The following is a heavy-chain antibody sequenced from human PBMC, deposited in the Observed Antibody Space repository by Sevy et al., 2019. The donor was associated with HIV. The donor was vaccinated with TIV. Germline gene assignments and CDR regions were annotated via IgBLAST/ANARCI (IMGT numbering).Heavy chain of an antibody. D-gene: IGHD3-22*01. V-gene: IGHV3-15*01. CDR3: TTDGGDLYYYDSSGLYYYGMDV. CDR2: ITCKADGGKT. Sequence: GGSLRLSCAASGFTFSNACMSWVRQAPGKGLEWVGRITCKADGGKTDYAAPVTGRFTISSDDSKVTLYLQMNSLKTEVTAVYYCTTDGGDLYYYDSSGLYYYGMDVWGQGTTVTVSS. CDR1: GFTFSNAC. J-gene: IGHJ6*02.